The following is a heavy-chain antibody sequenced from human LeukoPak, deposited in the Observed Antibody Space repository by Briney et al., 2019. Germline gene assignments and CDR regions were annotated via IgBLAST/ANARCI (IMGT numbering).Heavy chain of an antibody. Sequence: GGSLRLASVVSASTSRNAWMSWVSPPPGGGLEWVGRTKSKMDGGTTEYAAPVKGRFTVYRDDPKNTMGPRMKRLTTQDTAVYYCARDLAARHFDYWGQGTLVTVSS. CDR1: ASTSRNAW. D-gene: IGHD6-6*01. J-gene: IGHJ4*02. CDR3: ARDLAARHFDY. V-gene: IGHV3-15*01. CDR2: TKSKMDGGTT.